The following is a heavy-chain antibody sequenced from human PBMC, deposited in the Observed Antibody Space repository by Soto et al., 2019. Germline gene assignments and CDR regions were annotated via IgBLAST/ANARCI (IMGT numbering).Heavy chain of an antibody. CDR1: GGSVRSGNHF. J-gene: IGHJ6*02. CDR2: MYYTGVT. V-gene: IGHV4-61*01. Sequence: QVQLQESGPGLLKASETLSLTCSVSGGSVRSGNHFWNWIRQPPGRGLEWLGYMYYTGVTNHNPSLKSRVSMSVDTSKDQFSLNLTSLTAADTAVYYCARGGEPLGYYGLDVWGQGTTVTVSS. CDR3: ARGGEPLGYYGLDV.